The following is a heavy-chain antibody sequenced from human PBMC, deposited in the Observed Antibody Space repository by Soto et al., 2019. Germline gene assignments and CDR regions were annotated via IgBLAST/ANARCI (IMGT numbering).Heavy chain of an antibody. CDR1: GFIFSTYG. Sequence: QVQLVESGGSVVQPGRSLRLSCAASGFIFSTYGMHWVRQAPGKGLEWVAVISYDGRDILYADSVKGRFTISRADSKNTLYLQMNSLRAEDTAMYYCVQDRYYDSSGYYPSYWGQGTLVTVSS. V-gene: IGHV3-30*18. CDR3: VQDRYYDSSGYYPSY. CDR2: ISYDGRDI. D-gene: IGHD3-22*01. J-gene: IGHJ4*02.